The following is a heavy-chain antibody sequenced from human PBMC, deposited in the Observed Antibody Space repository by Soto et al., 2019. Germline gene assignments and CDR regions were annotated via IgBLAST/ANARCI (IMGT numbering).Heavy chain of an antibody. V-gene: IGHV3-23*01. CDR2: ISGSGGST. J-gene: IGHJ4*02. D-gene: IGHD3-22*01. CDR1: GFTFSSYA. Sequence: EVQLLESGGGLVQPGGSLRLSCAASGFTFSSYAMSWVRQAPGKGLEWVSAISGSGGSTYYADSVKGRFTISRDNSKNTLYLQMNSLRAEDTAVYYCAKGVNFFHYYDSSGSHSPVGWGQGTLVTVSS. CDR3: AKGVNFFHYYDSSGSHSPVG.